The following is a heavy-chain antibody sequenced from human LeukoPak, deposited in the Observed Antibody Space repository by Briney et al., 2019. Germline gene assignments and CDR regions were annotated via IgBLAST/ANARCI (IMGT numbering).Heavy chain of an antibody. V-gene: IGHV3-7*01. CDR1: GFTFSSYW. CDR2: IKQDGSEK. CDR3: ARDPLSTSYYDFWSGYWDAFDI. Sequence: PGGSLRLSCAASGFTFSSYWMSWVRQAPGKGLEWVANIKQDGSEKYYVDSVKGRFTISRDNAKNSLYLQMNSLRAEDTAVYYCARDPLSTSYYDFWSGYWDAFDIWGQGTMVTVSS. J-gene: IGHJ3*02. D-gene: IGHD3-3*01.